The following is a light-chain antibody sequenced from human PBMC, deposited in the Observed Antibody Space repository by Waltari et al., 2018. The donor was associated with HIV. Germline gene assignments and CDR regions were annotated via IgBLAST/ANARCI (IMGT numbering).Light chain of an antibody. CDR2: DVS. V-gene: IGLV3-21*02. J-gene: IGLJ1*01. Sequence: SYVLTQPPSVSVAPGQTARITCGGNNLGSTRVHWDQQKPGQAPVLVVYDVSYRPLGIPERFSGSNSGNTATVTISRVEAGDEADYYCQVWDSSSDHYVFGTGTKVTVL. CDR3: QVWDSSSDHYV. CDR1: NLGSTR.